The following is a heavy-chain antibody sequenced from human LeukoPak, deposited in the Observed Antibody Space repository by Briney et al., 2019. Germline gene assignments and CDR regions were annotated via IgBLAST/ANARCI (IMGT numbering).Heavy chain of an antibody. CDR1: GFTFSSYA. J-gene: IGHJ4*02. V-gene: IGHV3-23*01. CDR3: AKDTDFDY. Sequence: GGSLRLSCAASGFTFSSYAMSWVRQAPGKGLEWVSAISGSGDYTYYADSVKGRFTISRDNSKNTLYLQMDSLRAEDTAVYHCAKDTDFDYWGQGNLVTVSS. CDR2: ISGSGDYT.